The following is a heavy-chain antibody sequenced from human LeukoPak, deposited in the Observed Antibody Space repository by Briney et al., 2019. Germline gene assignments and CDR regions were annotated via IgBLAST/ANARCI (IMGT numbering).Heavy chain of an antibody. CDR1: GYSISSGYY. V-gene: IGHV4-38-2*02. Sequence: PSETLSLTCTVSGYSISSGYYWGWIRQPPGKGLEWIGSIHHSGSTYYNPSLKSRVTISEDTSKNQSSLKLNSVTAADTAAYYCAREANWSYGYWGQGTLVTVSS. CDR3: AREANWSYGY. J-gene: IGHJ4*02. D-gene: IGHD1-7*01. CDR2: IHHSGST.